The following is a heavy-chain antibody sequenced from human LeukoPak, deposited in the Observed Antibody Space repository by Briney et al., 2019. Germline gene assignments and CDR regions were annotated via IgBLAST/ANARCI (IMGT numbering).Heavy chain of an antibody. D-gene: IGHD3-10*01. CDR2: MNPNSGNT. V-gene: IGHV1-8*01. J-gene: IGHJ4*02. CDR3: ARGSRLVRGVTSRRNYYFDY. Sequence: ASVKVSCKASGYTFTSYDINWVRQATGQGLEWMGWMNPNSGNTGYAQKFQGRVTMTRNTSISTAYMELSSLRSEDTAVYYYARGSRLVRGVTSRRNYYFDYWGQGTLVTVSS. CDR1: GYTFTSYD.